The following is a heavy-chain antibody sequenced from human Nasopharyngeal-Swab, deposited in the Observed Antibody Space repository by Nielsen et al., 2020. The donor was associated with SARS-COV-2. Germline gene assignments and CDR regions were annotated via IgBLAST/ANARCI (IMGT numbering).Heavy chain of an antibody. Sequence: GSVKVSCKDSGYTFTNYGISWVRQAPGEGLEWMGWSSVYNGNTNYGQRVQGRVTMTTDTSTNTAYMELRSLRSDDTAVYYCARVTWQLVGYYYYYGMDVWGQGTTVAVSS. CDR2: SSVYNGNT. D-gene: IGHD1-26*01. J-gene: IGHJ6*02. CDR3: ARVTWQLVGYYYYYGMDV. V-gene: IGHV1-18*01. CDR1: GYTFTNYG.